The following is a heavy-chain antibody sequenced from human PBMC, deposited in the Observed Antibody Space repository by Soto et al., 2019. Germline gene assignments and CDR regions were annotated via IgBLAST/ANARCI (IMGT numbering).Heavy chain of an antibody. CDR1: GGTFSTSA. CDR3: ARGKDRQQLGGNYYYILDV. J-gene: IGHJ6*02. D-gene: IGHD3-3*02. CDR2: IMPVFATP. V-gene: IGHV1-69*12. Sequence: QVQLMQSGAEVKKPGSSAKVSCKASGGTFSTSAISWVRQAPGEGLEWVGGIMPVFATPDYAQKFQGRVTISADESTTTAYLELTSLTTDDTAVYYCARGKDRQQLGGNYYYILDVWGQGTAITVSS.